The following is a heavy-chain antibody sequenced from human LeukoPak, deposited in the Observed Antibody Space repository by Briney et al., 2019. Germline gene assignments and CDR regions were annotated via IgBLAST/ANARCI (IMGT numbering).Heavy chain of an antibody. CDR1: GFTFDDYA. CDR2: ISWNSGSI. J-gene: IGHJ6*02. Sequence: GGSLRLSCAASGFTFDDYAMHWVRQAPGKGLEWVSSISWNSGSIGYADSVKGRFTISRDNAKNSLYLQMNSLRAEDTALYYCAKDKGSGSYYTGRRGYYYYDMDVWGQGTTVTVSS. D-gene: IGHD1-26*01. V-gene: IGHV3-9*01. CDR3: AKDKGSGSYYTGRRGYYYYDMDV.